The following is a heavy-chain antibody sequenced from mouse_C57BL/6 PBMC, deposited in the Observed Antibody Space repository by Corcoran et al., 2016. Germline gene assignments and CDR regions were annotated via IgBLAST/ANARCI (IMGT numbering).Heavy chain of an antibody. CDR1: GYTFTDYY. D-gene: IGHD1-1*01. J-gene: IGHJ2*01. Sequence: EVQLQQSGPVLVKPGASVKMSCKASGYTFTDYYMNWVKQSHGKSLEWIGVINPYNGGTSYNQKFKGKATLTVDKSSSTAYMELNSLTSEDSAVYYCAVTTVVNYFDYWGQGTTLTVSS. CDR3: AVTTVVNYFDY. CDR2: INPYNGGT. V-gene: IGHV1-19*01.